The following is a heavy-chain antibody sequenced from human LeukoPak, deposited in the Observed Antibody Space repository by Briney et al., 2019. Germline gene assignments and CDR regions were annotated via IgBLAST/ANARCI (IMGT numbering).Heavy chain of an antibody. CDR2: IYYSGST. CDR1: GGSISSYY. Sequence: SETLSLTCTVSGGSISSYYWSWIRQPPGKGLEWIGNIYYSGSTNYNPSLKSRVTISVDTSKNQFSLKLSSVTAADTAVYYCARWRLVYSSGWYPALDAFDIWGQGTMVTVSS. J-gene: IGHJ3*02. V-gene: IGHV4-59*01. D-gene: IGHD6-19*01. CDR3: ARWRLVYSSGWYPALDAFDI.